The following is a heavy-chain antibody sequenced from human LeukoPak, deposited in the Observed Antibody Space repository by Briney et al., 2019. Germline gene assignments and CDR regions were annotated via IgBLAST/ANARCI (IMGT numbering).Heavy chain of an antibody. CDR2: IYSGGST. J-gene: IGHJ4*02. D-gene: IGHD5-24*01. Sequence: GGSLRLSCAASGFTVSSNYMSWVRQAPGKGLEWVSVIYSGGSTYYTDSVKGRFTISRDNSKNTLYLQMNSLRAEDTAVYYCARDLAGYNSFDYWGQGTLVTVSS. CDR3: ARDLAGYNSFDY. V-gene: IGHV3-66*01. CDR1: GFTVSSNY.